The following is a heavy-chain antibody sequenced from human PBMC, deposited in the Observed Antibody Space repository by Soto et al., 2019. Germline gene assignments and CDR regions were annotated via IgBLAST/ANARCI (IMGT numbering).Heavy chain of an antibody. J-gene: IGHJ3*02. D-gene: IGHD5-18*01. CDR2: IYSGGST. CDR3: AKGGGYSSGTNDAFDI. V-gene: IGHV3-53*05. Sequence: GGSLRLSCAASGFTVSSNYMSWVRQAPGKGLEWVSVIYSGGSTYNAASVKGRFIISRDNSKNTLYLQMNSLRAEDTAVYYCAKGGGYSSGTNDAFDIWGQGTMVTVSS. CDR1: GFTVSSNY.